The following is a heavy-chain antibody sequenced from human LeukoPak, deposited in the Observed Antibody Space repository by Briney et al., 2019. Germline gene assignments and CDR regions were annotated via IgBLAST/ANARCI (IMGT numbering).Heavy chain of an antibody. D-gene: IGHD4-23*01. Sequence: GGSLRLSCAASGFTFSSYAMHWVRQAPGKGLEWVAVISYDRSNKYYADSVKGRFTISRDNSKNTLYLQMNSLRAEDTAVYYCAKTMTTVVKYNFFDYWGQGTLVTVSS. CDR1: GFTFSSYA. CDR3: AKTMTTVVKYNFFDY. CDR2: ISYDRSNK. V-gene: IGHV3-30-3*02. J-gene: IGHJ4*02.